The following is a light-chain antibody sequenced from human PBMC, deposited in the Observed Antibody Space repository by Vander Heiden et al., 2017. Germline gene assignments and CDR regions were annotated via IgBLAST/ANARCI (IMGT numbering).Light chain of an antibody. Sequence: QPALTQPPSASGPPGQSATISCTGTSSDVGSSNRVSWYQQPPGTAPKVIIYEVNNRPSGVPDRFSGSQSGNTASLTISGLQAEDEADYYCNSYTTSNTYVFGTGTKVTVL. V-gene: IGLV2-18*02. CDR2: EVN. J-gene: IGLJ1*01. CDR3: NSYTTSNTYV. CDR1: SSDVGSSNR.